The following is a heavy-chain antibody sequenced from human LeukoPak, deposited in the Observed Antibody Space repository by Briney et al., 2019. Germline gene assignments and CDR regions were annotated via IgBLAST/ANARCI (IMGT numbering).Heavy chain of an antibody. V-gene: IGHV1-8*02. CDR1: GYTFTSYE. CDR3: ARDPEIAAAATPLGWFDP. D-gene: IGHD6-13*01. Sequence: ASVKVSCKASGYTFTSYEINWVRQATGQGLEWMGWMNSNSGNTGYAQKFQGRVTMTRDTSISTAYMELSRLRSDDTAVYYCARDPEIAAAATPLGWFDPWGQGTLVTVSS. J-gene: IGHJ5*02. CDR2: MNSNSGNT.